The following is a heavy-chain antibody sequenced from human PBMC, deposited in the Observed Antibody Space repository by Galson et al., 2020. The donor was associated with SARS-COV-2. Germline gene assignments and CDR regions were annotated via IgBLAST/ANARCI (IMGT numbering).Heavy chain of an antibody. D-gene: IGHD3-22*01. CDR1: GYTFSTYG. V-gene: IGHV7-4-1*02. J-gene: IGHJ5*02. CDR2: INTNTGNP. Sequence: ASVKVSCKASGYTFSTYGINWVRQAPGQGLEWMGWINTNTGNPTYAQGFTGRFVFSLDTSVSTAYLQISSLKAEDTAVYYCARVADTTGSDWFDRWGRGTLVTVSS. CDR3: ARVADTTGSDWFDR.